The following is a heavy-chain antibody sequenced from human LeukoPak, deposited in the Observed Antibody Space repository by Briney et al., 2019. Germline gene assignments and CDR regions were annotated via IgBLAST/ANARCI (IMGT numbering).Heavy chain of an antibody. V-gene: IGHV3-23*01. CDR2: ISGSGGST. CDR1: GFTFSSYA. CDR3: AKDSDSSWSNWFDP. D-gene: IGHD6-13*01. J-gene: IGHJ5*02. Sequence: GGSLRLSCAASGFTFSSYAMSWVRQAPGKGLEWVSAISGSGGSTYYADSVKGRFTISRDNSKNTLYMQMNSLRAEDTAVYYCAKDSDSSWSNWFDPWGQGTLVTVSS.